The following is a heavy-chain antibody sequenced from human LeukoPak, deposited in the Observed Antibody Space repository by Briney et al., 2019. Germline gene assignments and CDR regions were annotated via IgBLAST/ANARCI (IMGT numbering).Heavy chain of an antibody. CDR2: ISRGSDHI. CDR3: ARPYDTRGYFPDY. Sequence: GGSLRLSCAASGFTFSSYAMNWVRRAPGKGLEWVSSISRGSDHIFYADSMKGRFTISRDNAKNSLYLQMNSLGAEDTAVYYCARPYDTRGYFPDYWGQGTLVTVSS. V-gene: IGHV3-21*01. J-gene: IGHJ4*02. CDR1: GFTFSSYA. D-gene: IGHD3-22*01.